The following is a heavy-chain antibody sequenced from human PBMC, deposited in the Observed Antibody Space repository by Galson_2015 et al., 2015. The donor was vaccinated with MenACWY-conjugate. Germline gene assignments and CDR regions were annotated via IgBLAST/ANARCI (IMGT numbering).Heavy chain of an antibody. CDR3: ARDRVAPSPYYYYYYGVDV. J-gene: IGHJ6*02. CDR1: GYTFTSYG. D-gene: IGHD3-3*01. CDR2: ISAYNGNT. V-gene: IGHV1-18*01. Sequence: SVKVSCKASGYTFTSYGISWVRQAPGQGPEWMGWISAYNGNTNYAQKFQGRVSMTTDTFTSTVYMELRSLRVEDTAVYYCARDRVAPSPYYYYYYGVDVWGQGTTVTVSS.